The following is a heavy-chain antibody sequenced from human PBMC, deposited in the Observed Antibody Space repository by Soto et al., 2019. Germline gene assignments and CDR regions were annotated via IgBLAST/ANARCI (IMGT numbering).Heavy chain of an antibody. Sequence: ASVKVSCKASGYTFTRYGISWVRQAPGQGLEWMGYISAYDGNTRSAQKFQGRVTMTKDTSTSTAYMELRSLRSDDTAIYYCARDPKRGYYDSSGVNDAFDIWGQGTMVTVSS. CDR2: ISAYDGNT. J-gene: IGHJ3*02. D-gene: IGHD3-22*01. V-gene: IGHV1-18*01. CDR1: GYTFTRYG. CDR3: ARDPKRGYYDSSGVNDAFDI.